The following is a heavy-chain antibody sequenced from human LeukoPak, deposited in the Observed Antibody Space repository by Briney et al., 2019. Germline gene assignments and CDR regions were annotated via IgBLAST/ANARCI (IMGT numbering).Heavy chain of an antibody. Sequence: GGSLRLSCAASGFTFSSYWMHWVRQAPGKGLVWVSGINWNGGSTGYADSVKGRFTISRDNAKNSLYLQMKSLRAEDTAVYYCARGKTSQNIVTRKTYNWFDPWGQGTLVTVSS. V-gene: IGHV3-20*04. D-gene: IGHD2/OR15-2a*01. CDR2: INWNGGST. J-gene: IGHJ5*02. CDR3: ARGKTSQNIVTRKTYNWFDP. CDR1: GFTFSSYW.